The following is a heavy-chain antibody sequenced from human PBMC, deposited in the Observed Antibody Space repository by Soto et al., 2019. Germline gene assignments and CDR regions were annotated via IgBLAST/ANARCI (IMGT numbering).Heavy chain of an antibody. Sequence: GESLKISCKASGYRFTTYWIAWVRQMPGRGLERMGIVYPGDSNTKYGPSFQGRITISADRSINTAYLQWSSLEASDTAMYYCARAPTIGTVWGRDYSSFLDVWGQGTTVTVSS. CDR1: GYRFTTYW. CDR3: ARAPTIGTVWGRDYSSFLDV. CDR2: VYPGDSNT. D-gene: IGHD3-16*01. V-gene: IGHV5-51*01. J-gene: IGHJ6*02.